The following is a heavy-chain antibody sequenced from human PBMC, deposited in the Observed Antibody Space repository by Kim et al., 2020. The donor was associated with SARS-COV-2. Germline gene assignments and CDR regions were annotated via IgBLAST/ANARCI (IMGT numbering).Heavy chain of an antibody. CDR3: ASLFNTRGAH. CDR2: INSDGSSA. CDR1: GFTFSDYW. V-gene: IGHV3-74*01. Sequence: GGSLRLSCAVSGFTFSDYWMHWVRQVPGKGLEGVSSINSDGSSATYADSVKGRFTVTRDNAKNTLYLQMNSLRVEDTAIYYCASLFNTRGAHWGEGPLVTV. D-gene: IGHD2-2*01. J-gene: IGHJ4*02.